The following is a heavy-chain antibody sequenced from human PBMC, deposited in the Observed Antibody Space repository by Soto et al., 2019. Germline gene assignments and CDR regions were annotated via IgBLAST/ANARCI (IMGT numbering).Heavy chain of an antibody. CDR3: ARGLGYDSNGRFLAAFDI. J-gene: IGHJ3*02. Sequence: QVQLQESGPGLTKPSQTVSLTCTVSGASLTSGDYYWTWIRQVPGKDLEWIGYIFHTGTTFYTPSLTSRVLMSIDTSDNYFSLNLNSVTAADTAVYYCARGLGYDSNGRFLAAFDIWGHGTVVTVSA. D-gene: IGHD3-22*01. CDR2: IFHTGTT. V-gene: IGHV4-31*03. CDR1: GASLTSGDYY.